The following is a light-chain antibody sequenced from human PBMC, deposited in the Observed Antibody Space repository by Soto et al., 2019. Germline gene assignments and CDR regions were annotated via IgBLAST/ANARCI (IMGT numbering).Light chain of an antibody. CDR1: SSDVGGYNY. Sequence: QSALTQPASVSGSPGQSITISCTGTSSDVGGYNYVSWYQQHPGKAPKIMIYDVSNRPSGVSNRFSGSKSGNTASLTISGLPAEDEADYYGSSYTSSSTLLYVFGTGTKLTVL. CDR2: DVS. CDR3: SSYTSSSTLLYV. J-gene: IGLJ1*01. V-gene: IGLV2-14*01.